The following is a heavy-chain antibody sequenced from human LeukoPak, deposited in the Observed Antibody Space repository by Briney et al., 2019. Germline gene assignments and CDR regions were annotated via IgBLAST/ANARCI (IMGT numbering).Heavy chain of an antibody. CDR3: ARRFNSGRGSFDY. Sequence: NSSETLSLTCTVSGGSISSYYWNWIRQPPGKGLEWIAYMHDSGTTKYNPSLKSRVTISVDTSKNHFSLKLDSVTAADTAVYFCARRFNSGRGSFDYWGPGILVTVSS. J-gene: IGHJ4*02. CDR1: GGSISSYY. CDR2: MHDSGTT. V-gene: IGHV4-59*08. D-gene: IGHD6-19*01.